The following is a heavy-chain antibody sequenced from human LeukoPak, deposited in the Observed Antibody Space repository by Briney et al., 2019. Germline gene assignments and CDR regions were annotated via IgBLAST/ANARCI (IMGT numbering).Heavy chain of an antibody. CDR2: INHSGST. D-gene: IGHD1-26*01. CDR3: ARGGGRFSTHANDY. J-gene: IGHJ4*02. Sequence: SETLSLTCAVYGGSFSGYYWSWIRQPPGKGLEWIGEINHSGSTNYNPSLNSRVTISVDTSKNQFSLKLSSVTAADTAVYYCARGGGRFSTHANDYWGQGPLVTVSS. V-gene: IGHV4-34*01. CDR1: GGSFSGYY.